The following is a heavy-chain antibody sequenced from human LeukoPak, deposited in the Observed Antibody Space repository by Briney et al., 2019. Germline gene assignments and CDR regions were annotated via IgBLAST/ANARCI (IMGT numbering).Heavy chain of an antibody. V-gene: IGHV1-2*02. D-gene: IGHD6-13*01. CDR3: ARDKGSMSSSWYFSGDY. CDR2: INPNSGGT. J-gene: IGHJ4*02. CDR1: GYTFTGYY. Sequence: GASVKVSCKASGYTFTGYYMHWVRQAPGQGLEWMGWINPNSGGTNYAQKFQGRVTMTRDTSISTAYMELSRLRSDDTAVYYCARDKGSMSSSWYFSGDYWGQGTLVTVSS.